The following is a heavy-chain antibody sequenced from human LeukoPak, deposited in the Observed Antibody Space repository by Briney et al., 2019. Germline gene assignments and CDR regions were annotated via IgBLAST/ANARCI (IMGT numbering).Heavy chain of an antibody. J-gene: IGHJ6*03. Sequence: SETLSLTCTVSGGSISSSSYYWGWIRQPPGKGLEGIGSIYYSGSTYYNPSLKSRVTISVDTSKNQFSLKLSSVTAADTAVYYCARRCTGIVGVRGYYYYMDVWGKGTTVTVSS. CDR3: ARRCTGIVGVRGYYYYMDV. CDR1: GGSISSSSYY. V-gene: IGHV4-39*01. CDR2: IYYSGST. D-gene: IGHD1-26*01.